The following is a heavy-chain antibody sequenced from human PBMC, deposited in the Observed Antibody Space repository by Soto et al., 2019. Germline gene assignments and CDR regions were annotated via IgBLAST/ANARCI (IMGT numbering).Heavy chain of an antibody. V-gene: IGHV1-69*13. CDR3: ARAREPSGDYYDGSGYCTFDP. CDR2: IIPIFGTA. D-gene: IGHD3-22*01. Sequence: SVKVSCKASGGTFSSYAISWVRQAPGQGLEWMGGIIPIFGTANYAQKFQGRVTITADESTSTAYMELSSLRSEDTAVYYCARAREPSGDYYDGSGYCTFDPWGQGTLVTVSS. CDR1: GGTFSSYA. J-gene: IGHJ5*02.